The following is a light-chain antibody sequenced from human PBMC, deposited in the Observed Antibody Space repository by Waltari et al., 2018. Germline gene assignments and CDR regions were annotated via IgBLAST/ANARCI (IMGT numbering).Light chain of an antibody. Sequence: DIQMTQSPSAMSASVGDRVTITCRASQAISHYLAWFQQKPGQAPKRLIYAASNLEPGVPSRFSGSGSGTEFTLTSSSLQPEDFATYYCLQHNSDPQTFGQGTKLEIK. J-gene: IGKJ2*01. CDR1: QAISHY. V-gene: IGKV1-17*03. CDR3: LQHNSDPQT. CDR2: AAS.